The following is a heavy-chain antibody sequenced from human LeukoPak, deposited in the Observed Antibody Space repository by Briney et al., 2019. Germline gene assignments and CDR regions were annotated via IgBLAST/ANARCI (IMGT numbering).Heavy chain of an antibody. J-gene: IGHJ6*03. D-gene: IGHD6-13*01. CDR3: ARSSSWYNYYYYYMDV. CDR2: IIPIFGTA. Sequence: SVKVSCKASGYTFTSYSMNWVRQAPGQGLEWMGGIIPIFGTANYAQKFQGRVTITADESTSTAYMELRSLRSDDTAVYYCARSSSWYNYYYYYMDVWGKGTTVTVSS. V-gene: IGHV1-69*13. CDR1: GYTFTSYS.